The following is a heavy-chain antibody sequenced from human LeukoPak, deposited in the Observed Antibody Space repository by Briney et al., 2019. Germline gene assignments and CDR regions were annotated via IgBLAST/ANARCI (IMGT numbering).Heavy chain of an antibody. CDR1: GGSFSGYY. CDR3: ARPAPTYYYGSGSYSWFDP. V-gene: IGHV4-34*01. Sequence: WETLSLTCAVYGGSFSGYYWSWIRQPAGKGLEWIGEINHSGSTNYNPSLKSRVTISVDTSKNQFSLKLSSVTAADTAVYYCARPAPTYYYGSGSYSWFDPWGQGTLVTVSS. CDR2: INHSGST. D-gene: IGHD3-10*01. J-gene: IGHJ5*02.